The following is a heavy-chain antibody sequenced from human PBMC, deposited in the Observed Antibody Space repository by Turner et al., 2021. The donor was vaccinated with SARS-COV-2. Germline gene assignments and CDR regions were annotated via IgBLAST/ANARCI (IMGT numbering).Heavy chain of an antibody. Sequence: QLQLQESGPGLGKPSETLSLTCTVSGGSISSSSYYWGWIRQPPGKGLEWIGNIYYSGSTYYNPSLKSRVTISVDTSKNQFSLKLSSVTAADTAVYYCARRRFMSGYSFDYWGQGTLVTVSS. CDR2: IYYSGST. CDR1: GGSISSSSYY. CDR3: ARRRFMSGYSFDY. V-gene: IGHV4-39*01. D-gene: IGHD3-3*01. J-gene: IGHJ4*02.